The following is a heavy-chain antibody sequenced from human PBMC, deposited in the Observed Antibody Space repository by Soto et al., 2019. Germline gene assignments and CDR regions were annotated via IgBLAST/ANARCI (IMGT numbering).Heavy chain of an antibody. D-gene: IGHD6-19*01. CDR3: ASYKGRYSSGWYDFDY. CDR1: GGSFSGYY. V-gene: IGHV4-34*01. CDR2: INHSGST. Sequence: SETLSLTCAVYGGSFSGYYWSWIRQPPGKGLEWIGEINHSGSTNYNPSLKSRVTISVDTSKNQFSLKLSSVTAADTAVYYCASYKGRYSSGWYDFDYWGQGTLVTVSS. J-gene: IGHJ4*02.